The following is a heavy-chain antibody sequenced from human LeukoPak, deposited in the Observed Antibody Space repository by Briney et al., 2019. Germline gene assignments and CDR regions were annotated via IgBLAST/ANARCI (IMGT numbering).Heavy chain of an antibody. CDR3: ARMGTLNWFDP. V-gene: IGHV3-21*01. J-gene: IGHJ5*02. Sequence: GGSLRLSCAASGFTFSSYSMNWVRQAPGKGLEWVSPISSSSSYIYYADSVKGRFTISRDNAKNSLYLQMNSLRAEDTAVYYCARMGTLNWFDPWDQETLVTVPA. D-gene: IGHD7-27*01. CDR1: GFTFSSYS. CDR2: ISSSSSYI.